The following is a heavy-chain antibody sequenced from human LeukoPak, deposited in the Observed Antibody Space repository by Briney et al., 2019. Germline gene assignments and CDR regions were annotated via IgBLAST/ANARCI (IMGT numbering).Heavy chain of an antibody. V-gene: IGHV1-69*06. Sequence: WASVKVSCKASGGTFSSCAISWVRQAPGQGLEWMGGIIPIFGTANYAQKFQGRVTITADKSTSTAYMELSSLRSEDTAVYYCARRVSPDAFDIWGQGTMVTVSS. CDR2: IIPIFGTA. CDR1: GGTFSSCA. CDR3: ARRVSPDAFDI. J-gene: IGHJ3*02.